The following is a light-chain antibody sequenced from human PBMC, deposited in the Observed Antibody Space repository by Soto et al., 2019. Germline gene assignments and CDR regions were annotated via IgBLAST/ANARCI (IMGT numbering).Light chain of an antibody. Sequence: DIQMTQSPSSLSASVGDRVTITCRASQNINNQLNWYQQQPGRAPKLLIYAASSLHSGVPSRFSGSASGTDFIFTISSLQPEDFATYYCQQSYSVPLTFGQGTKVEIK. CDR1: QNINNQ. CDR2: AAS. J-gene: IGKJ1*01. V-gene: IGKV1-39*01. CDR3: QQSYSVPLT.